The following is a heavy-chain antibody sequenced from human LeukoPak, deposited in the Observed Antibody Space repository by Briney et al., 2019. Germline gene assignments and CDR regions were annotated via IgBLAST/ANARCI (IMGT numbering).Heavy chain of an antibody. CDR3: ARQISYYYGSGGLFDY. D-gene: IGHD3-10*01. V-gene: IGHV5-51*01. Sequence: GEAPKIPCKGSGYRFPNHWNGLGPQMPRKGLEWIGIFYPGDSVTRYSPSFQGQVTISADKSISTASLQWSSLKASDTAMYYCARQISYYYGSGGLFDYWGQGTLVTVSS. CDR2: FYPGDSVT. J-gene: IGHJ4*02. CDR1: GYRFPNHW.